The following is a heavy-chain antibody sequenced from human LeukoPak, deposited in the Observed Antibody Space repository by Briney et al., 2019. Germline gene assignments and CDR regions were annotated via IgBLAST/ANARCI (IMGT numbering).Heavy chain of an antibody. D-gene: IGHD3-22*01. CDR3: ARVRTGNYYDSSGYYFLDY. Sequence: PSQTLSLTCTVSGGSISSGGYYWSWTRQHPGKGLEWIGYIYYSGSTYYNPSLKSRVTISVDTSKNQFSLKLSSVTAADTAVYYCARVRTGNYYDSSGYYFLDYWGQGTLVTVSS. CDR2: IYYSGST. J-gene: IGHJ4*02. CDR1: GGSISSGGYY. V-gene: IGHV4-31*03.